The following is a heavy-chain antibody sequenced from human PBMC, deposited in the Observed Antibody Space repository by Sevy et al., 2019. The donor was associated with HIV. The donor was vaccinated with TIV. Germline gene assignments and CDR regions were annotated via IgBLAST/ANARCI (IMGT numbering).Heavy chain of an antibody. CDR1: GYTFTSYA. D-gene: IGHD6-13*01. CDR2: INTNTGNP. V-gene: IGHV7-4-1*02. CDR3: ARCRPMGPGGSSWLRANRNYYYYYGMDV. Sequence: ASVKVSCKASGYTFTSYAMNWVRQAPGQGLEWMGWINTNTGNPTYAQGFTGRFVFSLDTSVSTAYLQISSLKAEDTAVYYCARCRPMGPGGSSWLRANRNYYYYYGMDVWGQGTTVTVSS. J-gene: IGHJ6*02.